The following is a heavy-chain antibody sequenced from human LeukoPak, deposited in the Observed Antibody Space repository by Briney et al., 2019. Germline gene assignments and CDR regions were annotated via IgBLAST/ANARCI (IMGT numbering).Heavy chain of an antibody. J-gene: IGHJ4*02. Sequence: GGSLRLSCAASGFTSSTYGMHWVRQAPGKGLEWVAVIWSDGSNKYYADSVKGRFTISRDNSKSALYLQMNSLRAEDTAVYYCAIHDSSGWYFFWGQGTLATVSS. CDR1: GFTSSTYG. CDR2: IWSDGSNK. CDR3: AIHDSSGWYFF. V-gene: IGHV3-33*01. D-gene: IGHD6-19*01.